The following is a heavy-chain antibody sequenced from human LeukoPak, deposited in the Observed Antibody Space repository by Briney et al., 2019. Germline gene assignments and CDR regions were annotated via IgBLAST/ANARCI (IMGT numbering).Heavy chain of an antibody. CDR3: AREGGTLANAFDI. J-gene: IGHJ3*02. Sequence: RRASVKVSCKASGYTFTNYGISWVRQAPGQGLEWMGWISAYNGNTNYAQRLQGRVTMTTDTSTSTAYMELSSLRSEDTAVYYCAREGGTLANAFDIWGQGTMVTVSS. D-gene: IGHD2-15*01. CDR1: GYTFTNYG. V-gene: IGHV1-18*01. CDR2: ISAYNGNT.